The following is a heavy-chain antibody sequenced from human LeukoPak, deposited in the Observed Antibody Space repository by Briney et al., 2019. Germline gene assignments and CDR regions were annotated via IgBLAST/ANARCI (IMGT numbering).Heavy chain of an antibody. V-gene: IGHV3-49*04. Sequence: GGSLRLSCTTSGSTFGAHGLSWVRQATGKGLEWVGFIKSNSYGGTTEYAASVKGRFTISRDDSKGIAYLQMNSLKTEDTAVYYCARDRDWSLDYWGQGTLVTVSS. J-gene: IGHJ4*02. CDR2: IKSNSYGGTT. CDR1: GSTFGAHG. D-gene: IGHD3-9*01. CDR3: ARDRDWSLDY.